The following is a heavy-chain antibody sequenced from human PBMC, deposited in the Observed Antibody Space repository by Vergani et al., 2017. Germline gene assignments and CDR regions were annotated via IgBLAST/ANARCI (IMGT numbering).Heavy chain of an antibody. CDR1: GGSISSGGYY. CDR2: IYYSGST. D-gene: IGHD6-13*01. CDR3: AASIAAAGTGGPYYFDY. V-gene: IGHV4-30-4*08. Sequence: QVQLQESGPGLVKPSQTLSLTCTVSGGSISSGGYYWSWIRQHPGKGLEWIGYIYYSGSTYYNPSLKSRVTISVDTSKNQFSLKLSSVTAADTAVYYCAASIAAAGTGGPYYFDYWGQGTLVTVSS. J-gene: IGHJ4*02.